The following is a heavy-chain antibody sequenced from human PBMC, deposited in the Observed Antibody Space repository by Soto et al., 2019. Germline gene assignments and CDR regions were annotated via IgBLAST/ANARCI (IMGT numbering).Heavy chain of an antibody. V-gene: IGHV1-8*01. J-gene: IGHJ4*02. Sequence: ASVKVSCKASGYTFTSYDINWVRQATGQGLEWMGWMNPNSGNTGYAQKFQGRVTMTRNTSISTAYMELRSLRSDDTAVYYCARGVSGYGIPFDYWGQGTLVTVS. CDR3: ARGVSGYGIPFDY. CDR2: MNPNSGNT. CDR1: GYTFTSYD. D-gene: IGHD3-9*01.